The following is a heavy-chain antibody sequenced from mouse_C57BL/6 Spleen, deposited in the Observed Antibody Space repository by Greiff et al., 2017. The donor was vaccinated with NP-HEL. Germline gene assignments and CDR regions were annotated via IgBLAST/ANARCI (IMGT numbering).Heavy chain of an antibody. CDR3: ARNGANWDDYFDY. Sequence: VMLVESGPGLVQPSQRLSITCTVSGFSLTSYGVHWVRQSPGKGLEWLGVIWSGGSTDYNAAFISRLSISKDNSKSQVFFKMNSLQADDTAIYYCARNGANWDDYFDYWGQGTTLTVSS. CDR2: IWSGGST. D-gene: IGHD4-1*01. CDR1: GFSLTSYG. V-gene: IGHV2-2*01. J-gene: IGHJ2*01.